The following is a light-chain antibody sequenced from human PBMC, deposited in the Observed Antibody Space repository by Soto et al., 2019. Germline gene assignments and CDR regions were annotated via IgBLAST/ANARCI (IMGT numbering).Light chain of an antibody. Sequence: DIVMTQSPDSLAVSLGERATINCKSSQSVFKGSNNNDCLAWYQQKPGQPPKLLLYWASTRESGVPDRLSGSGSGTDFTLTISSLQAEDVAIYYCQQFSSPPVFPFGEGTKVEIK. V-gene: IGKV4-1*01. CDR1: QSVFKGSNNNDC. CDR3: QQFSSPPVFP. CDR2: WAS. J-gene: IGKJ2*01.